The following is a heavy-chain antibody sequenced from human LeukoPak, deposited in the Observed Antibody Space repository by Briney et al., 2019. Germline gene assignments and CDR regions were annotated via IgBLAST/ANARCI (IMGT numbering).Heavy chain of an antibody. CDR1: GFTFSSYG. CDR3: AKVISGEDYFDY. J-gene: IGHJ4*02. CDR2: IWYDGSNK. Sequence: PTGRSLRLSCAASGFTFSSYGMPWVRQAPGKGLEWVAVIWYDGSNKYYADSVKGRFTISRDNSKNTLYLQMNSLRAEDTAVYYCAKVISGEDYFDYWGQGTLVTVSS. V-gene: IGHV3-33*06. D-gene: IGHD2-15*01.